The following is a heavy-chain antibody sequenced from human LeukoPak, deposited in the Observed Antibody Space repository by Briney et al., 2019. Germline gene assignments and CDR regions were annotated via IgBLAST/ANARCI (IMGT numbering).Heavy chain of an antibody. CDR2: ISGSGGST. J-gene: IGHJ4*02. D-gene: IGHD3-3*01. CDR3: AKGSGYYPILDY. Sequence: PGGSLRLSCAASGFTFSSYAMGWVRQAPGKGLEWVSAISGSGGSTYYADSVKGRFTISRDNSKNTLYLQMNSLRAEDTAVYYCAKGSGYYPILDYWGQGTLVTVSS. CDR1: GFTFSSYA. V-gene: IGHV3-23*01.